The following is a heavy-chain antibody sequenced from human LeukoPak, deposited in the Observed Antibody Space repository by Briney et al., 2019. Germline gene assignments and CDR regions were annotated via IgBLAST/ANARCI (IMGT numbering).Heavy chain of an antibody. Sequence: PSETLSLTCAVYGGSFSGYYWSWIRQPPGKGLEWIGEINHSGSTNYNPSLKSRVTISVDTSKNQFSLKLSSVTAADTAVYYCARTNGWYGRYYYYYGMDVWGQGTTVTVSS. D-gene: IGHD6-19*01. J-gene: IGHJ6*02. CDR3: ARTNGWYGRYYYYYGMDV. V-gene: IGHV4-34*01. CDR1: GGSFSGYY. CDR2: INHSGST.